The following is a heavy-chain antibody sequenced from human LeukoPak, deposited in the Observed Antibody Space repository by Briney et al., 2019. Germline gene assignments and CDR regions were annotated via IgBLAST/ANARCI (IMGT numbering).Heavy chain of an antibody. CDR2: INHSGGT. CDR1: GGSFSGYY. CDR3: ARIGFTVTMDYYYGMDV. Sequence: PSETLSLTCAVYGGSFSGYYWSWIRQPPGKGLEWIGEINHSGGTNYNPSLKSRVTISVDTSKNQFSLKLSSVTAADTAVYYCARIGFTVTMDYYYGMDVWGQGTTVTVSS. J-gene: IGHJ6*02. D-gene: IGHD4-17*01. V-gene: IGHV4-34*01.